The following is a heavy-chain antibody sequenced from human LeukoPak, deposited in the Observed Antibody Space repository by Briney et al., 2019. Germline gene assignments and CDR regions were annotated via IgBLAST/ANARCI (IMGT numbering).Heavy chain of an antibody. J-gene: IGHJ6*02. CDR3: ARGYSQRGYSYGRPSPSHSYSYGMDV. D-gene: IGHD5-18*01. CDR1: GGSLGGYY. Sequence: PSERLSLTCTLYGGSLGGYYWSCIRPPPGKGRTWIGEINHSGSTNYNPSLKSRVTISVDTSKNQFCLKLSSVTAADTAVYYCARGYSQRGYSYGRPSPSHSYSYGMDVWGQGTTVTVSS. CDR2: INHSGST. V-gene: IGHV4-34*01.